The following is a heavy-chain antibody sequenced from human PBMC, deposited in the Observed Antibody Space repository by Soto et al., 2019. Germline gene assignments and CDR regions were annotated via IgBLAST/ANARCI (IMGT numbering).Heavy chain of an antibody. CDR1: GFTFSSFA. CDR3: AKDFRGPDY. D-gene: IGHD2-15*01. V-gene: IGHV3-23*01. Sequence: GGSLRLSCAASGFTFSSFAMSWVRQAPGKGLEWVSLISRSGGTTYYPDSVKGRFTISRDNSKNTLYLQMNSLRAEDTAVYYCAKDFRGPDYWGQGTLVTVSS. CDR2: ISRSGGTT. J-gene: IGHJ4*02.